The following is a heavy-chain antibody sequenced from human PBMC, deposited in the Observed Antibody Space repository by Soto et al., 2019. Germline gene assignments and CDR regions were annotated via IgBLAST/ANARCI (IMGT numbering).Heavy chain of an antibody. J-gene: IGHJ6*02. D-gene: IGHD1-1*01. CDR1: GDTFDTFA. CDR2: IIPIFRTP. CDR3: ARDKDRGQLVGNDYYAMEV. V-gene: IGHV1-69*12. Sequence: QVQLVQSGAEVLKPGSSVKLSCKASGDTFDTFAISWVRQSPGQGLEWMGGIIPIFRTPDYAQKFQGRVTITADVSKSTAYMELSTLKSEDTAGNYCARDKDRGQLVGNDYYAMEVWGHGNSVTVSS.